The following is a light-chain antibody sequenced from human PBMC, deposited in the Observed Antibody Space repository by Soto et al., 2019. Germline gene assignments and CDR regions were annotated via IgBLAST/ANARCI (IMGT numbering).Light chain of an antibody. CDR1: QNINTW. V-gene: IGKV1-5*01. CDR3: QQYNSYSQT. CDR2: DAS. J-gene: IGKJ2*01. Sequence: DIQMTQSPPTLAASVGDRVTITCRASQNINTWLAWYQQKPRKAPKLLTFDASTLGSGVPSRFSGSGSGSHFILTISGLQPDDFATYYCQQYNSYSQTFDQATKLEMK.